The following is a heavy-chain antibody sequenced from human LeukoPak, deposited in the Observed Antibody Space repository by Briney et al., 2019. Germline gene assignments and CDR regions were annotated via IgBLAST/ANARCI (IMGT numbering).Heavy chain of an antibody. V-gene: IGHV4-4*02. J-gene: IGHJ5*02. CDR2: IYHSGST. CDR1: GGSISSSNW. D-gene: IGHD6-19*01. CDR3: ARGLSAVAGLGWFDP. Sequence: SETLSLTCAVSGGSISSSNWWSWVRQPPGKGLEWIGDIYHSGSTNYNPSLKSRVTISVDKSKNQFSLKLSSVTAADTAVYYCARGLSAVAGLGWFDPWGQGTLVTVSS.